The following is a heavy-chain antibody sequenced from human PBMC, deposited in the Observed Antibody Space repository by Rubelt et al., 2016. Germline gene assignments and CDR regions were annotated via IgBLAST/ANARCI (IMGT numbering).Heavy chain of an antibody. CDR1: GFSLSTSGVG. D-gene: IGHD3-22*01. J-gene: IGHJ4*02. CDR2: IYWDDDK. V-gene: IGHV2-5*02. Sequence: QITLKESGPTLVKPTQTLTLTCTFSGFSLSTSGVGVGWIRQPPGKALEWLALIYWDDDKRYSPSLKSRVTITKDTSKNQVVLTMTNMDPVDTATYYCAHTHDSSGYPYYFDYWGQGTLVTVSS. CDR3: AHTHDSSGYPYYFDY.